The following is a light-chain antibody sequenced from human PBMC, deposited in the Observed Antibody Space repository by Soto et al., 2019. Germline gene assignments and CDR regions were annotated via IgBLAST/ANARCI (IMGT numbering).Light chain of an antibody. CDR2: ENN. Sequence: NFMLTQPHSVSESPGKTLSISCTRSSGSIANNYVQWYQQRPGSAPTTVIYENNQRLSGVPDRFSGSTDGSSNSASLTISGLQTEDEADYYCQSYDRNNVNVVFGGGTKLTVL. CDR3: QSYDRNNVNVV. J-gene: IGLJ2*01. CDR1: SGSIANNY. V-gene: IGLV6-57*04.